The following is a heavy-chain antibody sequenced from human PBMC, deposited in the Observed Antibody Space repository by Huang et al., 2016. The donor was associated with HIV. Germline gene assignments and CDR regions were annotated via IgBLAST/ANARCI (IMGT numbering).Heavy chain of an antibody. D-gene: IGHD3-3*01. CDR1: GGSISSSDYY. J-gene: IGHJ4*02. CDR2: IYYSGYT. V-gene: IGHV4-39*01. CDR3: ARHLADDFWSGYSPSYYFDY. Sequence: QLQLQESGPGLVKPSETLSLTYTVSGGSISSSDYYWGWIRQPPGKGLEWIGSIYYSGYTYYNPSLKSRVTISVDTSKNQFSLKLSSVTAADTAVYYCARHLADDFWSGYSPSYYFDYWGQGTLVTVSS.